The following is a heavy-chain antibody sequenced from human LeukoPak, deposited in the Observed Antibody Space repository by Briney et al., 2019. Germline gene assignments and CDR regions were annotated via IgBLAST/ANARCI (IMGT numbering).Heavy chain of an antibody. Sequence: PGGSLRLSCAASGFTVSGNSMSWVRQAPGKGLEWVSVIYSGGSTYYADSVKGRFTISRDNSKNTLYLQISSLRVEDTAVYYCARDGKYDSSGYYSLDYWGQGTLVTVSS. D-gene: IGHD3-22*01. CDR2: IYSGGST. CDR1: GFTVSGNS. J-gene: IGHJ4*02. CDR3: ARDGKYDSSGYYSLDY. V-gene: IGHV3-66*01.